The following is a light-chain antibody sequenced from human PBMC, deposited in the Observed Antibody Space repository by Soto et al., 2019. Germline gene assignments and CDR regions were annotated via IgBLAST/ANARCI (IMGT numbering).Light chain of an antibody. J-gene: IGKJ5*01. Sequence: EIVLTQSPATLSLSPGERATLSCRASQNVNYYLTWYQQKPGQVPRLLIYEASNRATGIPARFSGSGSGTDFTLTISSLEPEDFAVYYCQQRSNWPTFGQGTRLEIK. CDR2: EAS. CDR3: QQRSNWPT. CDR1: QNVNYY. V-gene: IGKV3-11*01.